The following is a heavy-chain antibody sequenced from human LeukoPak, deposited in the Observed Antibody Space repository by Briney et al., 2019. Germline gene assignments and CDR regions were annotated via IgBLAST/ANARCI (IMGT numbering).Heavy chain of an antibody. V-gene: IGHV1-2*02. CDR3: ARDPGTTAIDS. Sequence: ASVKVSCKASGYTFTGYYMHWVRQAPGQGLEWMGWINPNSGGTNYAQKFQGRVTMTRDTSTSTAYLELRSLTSDDTAMIYCARDPGTTAIDSWGQGTLVTVSS. D-gene: IGHD4-17*01. J-gene: IGHJ4*02. CDR1: GYTFTGYY. CDR2: INPNSGGT.